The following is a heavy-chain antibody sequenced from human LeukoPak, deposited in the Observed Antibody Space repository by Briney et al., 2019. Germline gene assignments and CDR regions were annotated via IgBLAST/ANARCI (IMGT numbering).Heavy chain of an antibody. V-gene: IGHV4-39*01. CDR3: GGSSSWYMVDY. Sequence: SEALSLTCTVSGGSISSSSYYWGWLRQPPGKGLEWIGSIYYSGSSYYNPSLKSRVPISVDTSKNQFSLKLSSVTAADTAVYYCGGSSSWYMVDYWGQGTLVTVSS. J-gene: IGHJ4*02. CDR2: IYYSGSS. D-gene: IGHD6-13*01. CDR1: GGSISSSSYY.